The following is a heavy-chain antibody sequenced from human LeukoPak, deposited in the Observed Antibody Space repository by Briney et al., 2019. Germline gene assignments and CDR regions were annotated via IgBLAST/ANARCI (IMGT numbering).Heavy chain of an antibody. J-gene: IGHJ4*02. Sequence: GGSLRLSCAASGFTFSDAWMSWVRQAPGKGLEWVSRIKSRAAGGTTDNAAPVQGRFTNSRDDSKSTLYLQMNSLNTDDTAVYYCATGGHYFGSWGQGTLVTVSS. D-gene: IGHD3-10*01. V-gene: IGHV3-15*01. CDR3: ATGGHYFGS. CDR1: GFTFSDAW. CDR2: IKSRAAGGTT.